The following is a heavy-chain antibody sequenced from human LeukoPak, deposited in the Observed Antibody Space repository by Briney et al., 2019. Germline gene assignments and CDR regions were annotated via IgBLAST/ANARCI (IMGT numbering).Heavy chain of an antibody. V-gene: IGHV3-33*06. D-gene: IGHD6-6*01. Sequence: PGRSLRLSCAASGFTFSSYGMHWVRQAPGKGLEWVAVIWYDGSNKYYADSVKGRFTISRDNSKNTLYLQMNSLRAEDTAVYYCAKDLSSSSSGSSYMDVWGKGTTVTVSS. CDR2: IWYDGSNK. CDR1: GFTFSSYG. J-gene: IGHJ6*03. CDR3: AKDLSSSSSGSSYMDV.